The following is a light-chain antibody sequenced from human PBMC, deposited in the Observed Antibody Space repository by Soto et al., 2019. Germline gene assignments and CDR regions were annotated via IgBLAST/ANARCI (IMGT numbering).Light chain of an antibody. CDR1: QSISNH. CDR2: AAS. V-gene: IGKV1-39*01. J-gene: IGKJ1*01. CDR3: QQSYGTPWT. Sequence: DIQMTQSPSSLSASVRDRITITCRASQSISNHLNWYQQKPGNGPNLLIYAASSLQRGVPYRFSGSGSGRDFVLTISSLQPEDSATYYCQQSYGTPWTFGQGTKVDIK.